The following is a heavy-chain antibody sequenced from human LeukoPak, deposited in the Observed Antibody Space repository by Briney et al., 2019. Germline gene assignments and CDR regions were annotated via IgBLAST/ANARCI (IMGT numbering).Heavy chain of an antibody. CDR1: GFTFSTYV. Sequence: PGGSLRLSCAASGFTFSTYVMSWVRQAPGKGLEWDSVIYSGGSTNYADSVKGRFTISRDNAKNSLYLQMNSLRDEDTAVYYCARGSIVAANFDYWGQGTLVTVSS. CDR3: ARGSIVAANFDY. V-gene: IGHV3-53*01. D-gene: IGHD6-13*01. CDR2: IYSGGST. J-gene: IGHJ4*02.